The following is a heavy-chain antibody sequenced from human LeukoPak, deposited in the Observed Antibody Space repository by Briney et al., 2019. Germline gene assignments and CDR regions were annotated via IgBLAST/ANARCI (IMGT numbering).Heavy chain of an antibody. J-gene: IGHJ5*02. CDR3: ARDPGYSYGHWNNWFDP. V-gene: IGHV1-69*13. Sequence: GASVKVSCKASGGTFSSYAISWVRQAPGQGLEWMGGIIPIFGTANYAQKFQGRVTITADESTSTAYMELSSLRSEDTAVYYCARDPGYSYGHWNNWFDPWGQGTLVTVSS. CDR2: IIPIFGTA. D-gene: IGHD5-18*01. CDR1: GGTFSSYA.